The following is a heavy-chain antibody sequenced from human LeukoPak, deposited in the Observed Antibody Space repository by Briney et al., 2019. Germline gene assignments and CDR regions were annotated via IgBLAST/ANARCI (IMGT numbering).Heavy chain of an antibody. D-gene: IGHD3-16*01. CDR2: ISGSDGST. Sequence: GGSLRLSCAASGFTFSSYAMSWVRQAPGKGLEWVSGISGSDGSTYYADSVKGRFTISRDNSKNTLYLQMNSLRAEDMAVYYCAKDGGQGAAYWGQGTLVSVSS. CDR1: GFTFSSYA. V-gene: IGHV3-23*01. CDR3: AKDGGQGAAY. J-gene: IGHJ4*02.